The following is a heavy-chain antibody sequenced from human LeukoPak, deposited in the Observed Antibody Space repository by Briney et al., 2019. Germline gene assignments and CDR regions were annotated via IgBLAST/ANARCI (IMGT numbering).Heavy chain of an antibody. D-gene: IGHD1/OR15-1a*01. V-gene: IGHV5-51*01. CDR1: GYSFTNYW. J-gene: IGHJ4*02. Sequence: GESLKISCKGSGYSFTNYWIGWVRQMPGKGLEWMGIIYPGDSDTRPSPSFQGQVTISADKSISTAYLQWSSLKASDTAMYYCARQMTGTFGLSDYWGQGTLVTVSS. CDR2: IYPGDSDT. CDR3: ARQMTGTFGLSDY.